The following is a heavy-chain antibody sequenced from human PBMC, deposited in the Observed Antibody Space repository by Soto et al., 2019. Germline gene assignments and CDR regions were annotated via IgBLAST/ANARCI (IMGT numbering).Heavy chain of an antibody. J-gene: IGHJ6*02. CDR3: VRRTGYYETNGHNSYYGLDI. CDR1: DDCLNPYD. CDR2: IYYSGTT. V-gene: IGHV4-59*01. D-gene: IGHD3-22*01. Sequence: SKNPSLTCTVSDDCLNPYDWNSVRHSPGKGLEWIGYIYYSGTTTYNPSLKSRVTISVETSKNQFSLKLSSVTAADTAVYYCVRRTGYYETNGHNSYYGLDIWGPGTTVT.